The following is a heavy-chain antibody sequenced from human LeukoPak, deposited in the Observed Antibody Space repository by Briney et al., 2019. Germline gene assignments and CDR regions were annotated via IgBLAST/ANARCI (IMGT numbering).Heavy chain of an antibody. D-gene: IGHD1-26*01. CDR2: ISSSSSYI. V-gene: IGHV3-21*01. CDR1: GFTFSSYS. J-gene: IGHJ5*02. CDR3: ARDGATWELLGWFDP. Sequence: KAGGSLRLSCAASGFTFSSYSMNWVRQAPGKGLEWVSSISSSSSYIYYADSVKGRFTISRDNAKNSLYLQMNSLRAEDTAVYYCARDGATWELLGWFDPWGQGTLVTVSS.